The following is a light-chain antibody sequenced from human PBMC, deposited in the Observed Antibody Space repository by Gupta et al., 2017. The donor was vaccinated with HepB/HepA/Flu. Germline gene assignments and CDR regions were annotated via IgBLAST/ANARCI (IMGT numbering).Light chain of an antibody. CDR1: QSISNW. V-gene: IGKV1-5*03. CDR3: QQYNTYALT. J-gene: IGKJ4*01. Sequence: IQMTQSPSTLSASVGDRVPITCRASQSISNWLAWYQQKPGKAPNLLIYKASSLESGVPSRFSGSGSGTEFTLTIISLQPDDSATYYCQQYNTYALTFGGGTKVDIK. CDR2: KAS.